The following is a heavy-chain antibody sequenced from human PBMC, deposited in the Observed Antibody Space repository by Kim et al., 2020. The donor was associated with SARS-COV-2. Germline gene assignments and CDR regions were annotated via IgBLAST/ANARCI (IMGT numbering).Heavy chain of an antibody. V-gene: IGHV4-59*08. CDR3: ARHAFSYFSSLGYGMDV. CDR1: GGTISSYY. J-gene: IGHJ6*02. Sequence: SETLSLTCTVSGGTISSYYWSWIRQPPGKGLEWIGYIYYSGSTNYNPSLKSRVTISVDTSKNQFLLKLSSVTAADTAVYYCARHAFSYFSSLGYGMDVWGQGTTVTVSS. D-gene: IGHD3-10*01. CDR2: IYYSGST.